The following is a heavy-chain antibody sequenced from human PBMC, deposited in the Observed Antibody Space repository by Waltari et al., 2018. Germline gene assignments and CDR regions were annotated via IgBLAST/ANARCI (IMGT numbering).Heavy chain of an antibody. J-gene: IGHJ1*01. V-gene: IGHV4-59*01. Sequence: QVQLQESGPGLVQPSETLSLTCSVCGDYIKSNYWSWMRQPPGKGLEWIGYIYYTGSSKYNPPLSSRVTRSVESSKNQFSLNLRSVTAADTAMYYCARGWGDVSDFDSSGLYSKHWGHETLVTVSS. CDR1: GDYIKSNY. D-gene: IGHD3-22*01. CDR3: ARGWGDVSDFDSSGLYSKH. CDR2: IYYTGSS.